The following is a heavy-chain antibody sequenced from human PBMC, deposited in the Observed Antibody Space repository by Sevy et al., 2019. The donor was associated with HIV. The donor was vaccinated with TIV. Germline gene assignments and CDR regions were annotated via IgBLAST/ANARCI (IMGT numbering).Heavy chain of an antibody. CDR1: GYTLTELS. J-gene: IGHJ4*02. Sequence: ASVKVSCKVSGYTLTELSMHWVRQAPGKGLEWMGGFDPEDGETIYAQKFQGRVTMTEDTPTDTAYMELSSLRSEDTAVYYCATGKPYYYGSGSYYYFDYWGQGTLVTVSS. CDR2: FDPEDGET. D-gene: IGHD3-10*01. CDR3: ATGKPYYYGSGSYYYFDY. V-gene: IGHV1-24*01.